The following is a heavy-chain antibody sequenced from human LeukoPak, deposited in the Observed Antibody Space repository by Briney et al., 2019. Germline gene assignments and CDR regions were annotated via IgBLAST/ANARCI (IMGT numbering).Heavy chain of an antibody. V-gene: IGHV3-30*04. Sequence: GGSLRLSCAASGFTFSTYALHWVRQAPGKGLEWLAVISYDDGSNKYYADSVKGRFTISRDNSKNTLYLQMNSLRTEDTAVYYCARESGGNTPYYFDYWGQGTLVTVPS. CDR1: GFTFSTYA. J-gene: IGHJ4*02. CDR3: ARESGGNTPYYFDY. D-gene: IGHD2-2*02. CDR2: ISYDDGSNK.